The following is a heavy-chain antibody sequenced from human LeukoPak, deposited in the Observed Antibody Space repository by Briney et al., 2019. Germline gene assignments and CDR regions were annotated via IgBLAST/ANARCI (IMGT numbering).Heavy chain of an antibody. J-gene: IGHJ4*02. D-gene: IGHD6-19*01. CDR3: ARRFTGSAWFSLGY. CDR1: GFTFSTYS. Sequence: GGSLRLSCAASGFTFSTYSMNWIRQAPGKGLEWVSSISSSSSYIHYADSVKGRFTISRDNAKNSLFLQMNSLRVEDTAVYYCARRFTGSAWFSLGYWGQGTLVTVSS. V-gene: IGHV3-21*01. CDR2: ISSSSSYI.